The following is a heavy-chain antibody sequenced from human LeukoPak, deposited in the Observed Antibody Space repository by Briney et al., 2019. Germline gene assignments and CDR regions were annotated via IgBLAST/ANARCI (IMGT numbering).Heavy chain of an antibody. CDR3: ARENDY. Sequence: GASVKVSCKASGYTFTNYGISWVRQAPGQGLEWMGWVSAFNGNTNYAQKFQGRVTMTRDTSISTAYMELSGLRSDDTAVYYCARENDYWGQGTLVTVSS. CDR2: VSAFNGNT. V-gene: IGHV1-18*01. J-gene: IGHJ4*02. CDR1: GYTFTNYG.